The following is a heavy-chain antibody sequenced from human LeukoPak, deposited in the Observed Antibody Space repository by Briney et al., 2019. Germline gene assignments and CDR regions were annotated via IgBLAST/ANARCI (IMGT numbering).Heavy chain of an antibody. CDR2: IFYGGST. CDR3: ARQAAKSRLLWSYYYYYGMDV. V-gene: IGHV4-39*01. CDR1: GGSINSTSYY. Sequence: SETLSLTCPVSGGSINSTSYYWGWVRQPPGKGLEWIGNIFYGGSTYYNPSLKSRVTISVDTSKNQFSLRLSSVTAADTAVYYCARQAAKSRLLWSYYYYYGMDVWGQGTTVTVSS. D-gene: IGHD3-10*01. J-gene: IGHJ6*02.